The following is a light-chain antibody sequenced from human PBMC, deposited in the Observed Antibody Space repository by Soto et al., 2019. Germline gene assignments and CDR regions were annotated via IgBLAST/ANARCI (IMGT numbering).Light chain of an antibody. CDR3: QQRSSGVT. V-gene: IGKV3-11*01. Sequence: DIVLTQSPATLSLSPGERATLSCRASQSVSSYLAWYQQKPGQAPRLLIYDSSNRATGIPGRFSGSGSGTDFTLTISSLEPEDFAVYYCQQRSSGVTFGGGTKVDIK. J-gene: IGKJ4*01. CDR2: DSS. CDR1: QSVSSY.